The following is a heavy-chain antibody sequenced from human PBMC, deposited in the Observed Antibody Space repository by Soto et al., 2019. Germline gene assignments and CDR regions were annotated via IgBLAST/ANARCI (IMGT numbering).Heavy chain of an antibody. CDR3: ARDLSGVAAAGKLNWFDP. CDR1: GFTFSSYA. Sequence: VGSLRLSCAASGFTFSSYAMHWVRQAPGKGLEWVAVISYDGSNKYYADSVKGRFTISRDNSKNTLYLQMNSLRAEDTAVYYCARDLSGVAAAGKLNWFDPWGQGTLVTVSS. D-gene: IGHD6-13*01. V-gene: IGHV3-30-3*01. CDR2: ISYDGSNK. J-gene: IGHJ5*02.